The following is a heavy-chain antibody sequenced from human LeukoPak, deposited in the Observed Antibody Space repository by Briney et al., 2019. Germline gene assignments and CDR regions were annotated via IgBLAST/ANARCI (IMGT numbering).Heavy chain of an antibody. CDR2: IKQDGSET. D-gene: IGHD2-2*01. J-gene: IGHJ3*02. CDR3: ATVRPDDGSGNSYYRDLHI. Sequence: GGSLRLCCAASEFTVRSYWMNWVRQAQGKGLEWVANIKQDGSETYYVDSVKGRFTISRDNAQNSLYLQMNSLSAEDTAVYYCATVRPDDGSGNSYYRDLHIWGQGTKVTVAS. V-gene: IGHV3-7*01. CDR1: EFTVRSYW.